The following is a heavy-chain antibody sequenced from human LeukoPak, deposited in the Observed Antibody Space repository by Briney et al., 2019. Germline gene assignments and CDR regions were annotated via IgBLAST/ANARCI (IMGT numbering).Heavy chain of an antibody. CDR1: RYTFTSYY. J-gene: IGHJ4*02. Sequence: ASVKVSCKASRYTFTSYYMHWVRQAPGQGLEWMGIINPSGGSTSYAQRFQGRVTMTRDTSTSTVYMELSSLRSEGTAVYYCAREGWRGPRNLDYWGQGTLVTVPS. V-gene: IGHV1-46*01. CDR2: INPSGGST. CDR3: AREGWRGPRNLDY. D-gene: IGHD6-19*01.